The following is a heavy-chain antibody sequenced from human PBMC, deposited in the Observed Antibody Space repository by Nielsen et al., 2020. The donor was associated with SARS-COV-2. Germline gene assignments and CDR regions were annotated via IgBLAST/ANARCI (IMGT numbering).Heavy chain of an antibody. Sequence: GESLKISCAASGFTFSGYGMHWVRQAPGKGLEWVAVIWYDGSNKYYADSVKGRFTISRDNSKNTLYLQMNSLRAEDTAVYYCARELTGGFDYWGQGTLVTVSS. V-gene: IGHV3-33*01. CDR3: ARELTGGFDY. CDR2: IWYDGSNK. D-gene: IGHD7-27*01. J-gene: IGHJ4*02. CDR1: GFTFSGYG.